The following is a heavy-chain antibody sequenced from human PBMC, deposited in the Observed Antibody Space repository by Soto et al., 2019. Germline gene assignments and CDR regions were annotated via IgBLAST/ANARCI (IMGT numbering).Heavy chain of an antibody. CDR1: GFTVSSNY. V-gene: IGHV3-66*01. CDR2: IYSGGST. D-gene: IGHD2-21*02. J-gene: IGHJ3*02. CDR3: ARERELGYCGGDCYAFDI. Sequence: EVQLVESGGGLVQPGGSLRLSCAASGFTVSSNYMSWVRQAPGKGLEWVSVIYSGGSTYYADSVKGRFTISRDNSTNTLYLQMNRLRAEDTAVYYCARERELGYCGGDCYAFDIWGQGTMVTVSS.